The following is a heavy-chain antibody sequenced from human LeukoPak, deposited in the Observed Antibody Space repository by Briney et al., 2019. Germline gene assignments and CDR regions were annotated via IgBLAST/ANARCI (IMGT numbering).Heavy chain of an antibody. J-gene: IGHJ4*02. D-gene: IGHD2-15*01. V-gene: IGHV1-69*13. CDR1: GGAFISYA. Sequence: ASVKVSCKASGGAFISYATTWVRQAPGQGLEWMGGIIPVFGTPDYAQKFQDRVTITADESTSTAYMELSSLRSEDTAVYYCASGYCSGGSCYSADYWGQGTLVTVSS. CDR2: IIPVFGTP. CDR3: ASGYCSGGSCYSADY.